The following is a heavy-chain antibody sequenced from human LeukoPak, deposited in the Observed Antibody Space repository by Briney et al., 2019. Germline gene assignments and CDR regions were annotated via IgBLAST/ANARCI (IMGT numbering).Heavy chain of an antibody. CDR3: ARDPVFACTVTTCEYNWFDP. Sequence: ASVKVSCKASGYSFTSYDINWVRQATGQGLEWMGWMSPDTGKIDFAQKFQGRVTITRNTSINTAYMELSSLRSEDTAVYYCARDPVFACTVTTCEYNWFDPWGQGTLVTVSS. V-gene: IGHV1-8*02. J-gene: IGHJ5*02. D-gene: IGHD4-17*01. CDR1: GYSFTSYD. CDR2: MSPDTGKI.